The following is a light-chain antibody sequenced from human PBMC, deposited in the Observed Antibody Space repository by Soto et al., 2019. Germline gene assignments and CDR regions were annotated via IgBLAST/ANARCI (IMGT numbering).Light chain of an antibody. CDR2: AAS. CDR3: QQSYRTPRT. V-gene: IGKV1-39*01. Sequence: DIQMTQSPSSLSASVGDRVTITCRASQSISSYLNWYQQKPGKAPKFLIYAASSLQSGVPPRFSGSGSGTDFTLTISSLQPEDFATYYCQQSYRTPRTFGQGTKVEIK. CDR1: QSISSY. J-gene: IGKJ1*01.